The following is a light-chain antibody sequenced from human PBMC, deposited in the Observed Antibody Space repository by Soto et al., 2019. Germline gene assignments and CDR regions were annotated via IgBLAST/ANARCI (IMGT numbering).Light chain of an antibody. CDR1: QSVSNN. V-gene: IGKV3-15*01. J-gene: IGKJ1*01. CDR3: QQYDNWRT. Sequence: EIVLTQSPGTLSLSPGERATLSCRASQSVSNNYLAWYQQKPGQAPRLLIHAASTRATGIPARFSGSGSGTEFTLTISSLQSEDFAIYYCQQYDNWRTFGQGTKVDIK. CDR2: AAS.